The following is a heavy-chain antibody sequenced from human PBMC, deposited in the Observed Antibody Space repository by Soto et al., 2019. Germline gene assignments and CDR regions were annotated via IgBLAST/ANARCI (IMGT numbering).Heavy chain of an antibody. CDR1: GGSFSGFY. V-gene: IGHV4-34*01. CDR3: ARDRQYYDFCSGHQNERPYGMDV. J-gene: IGHJ6*02. Sequence: SETLSLTCAVYGGSFSGFYWTWIRQPPEKGLEWIGEINDSGHTNYNSSLKSRVTISVDTSKNQFSLNLYSVTAADTAVYYCARDRQYYDFCSGHQNERPYGMDVWGQGTTVTVSS. D-gene: IGHD3-3*01. CDR2: INDSGHT.